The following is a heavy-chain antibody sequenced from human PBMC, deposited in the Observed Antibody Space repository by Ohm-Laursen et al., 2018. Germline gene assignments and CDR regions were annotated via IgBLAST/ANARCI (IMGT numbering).Heavy chain of an antibody. CDR2: ISGSGGST. Sequence: SLRPSCAASGFTFSSYAMSWVRQAPGKGLEWVSAISGSGGSTYYADSVKGRFTISRDNSKNTLYLQLDSLRAEDTAVYYCAKGDSYSNYVIRFDPWGQGTLVTVSS. D-gene: IGHD4-11*01. CDR1: GFTFSSYA. J-gene: IGHJ5*02. V-gene: IGHV3-23*01. CDR3: AKGDSYSNYVIRFDP.